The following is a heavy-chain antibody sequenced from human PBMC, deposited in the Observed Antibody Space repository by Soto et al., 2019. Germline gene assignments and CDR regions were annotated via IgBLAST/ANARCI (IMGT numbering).Heavy chain of an antibody. CDR3: ARRYGGAIDY. D-gene: IGHD3-16*01. Sequence: QVQLQESGPGLVKPSETLSLTCTVSGGSIRSYYWSWIRQPPGKGLEWIGDIYYSGSTNYNPSLKSRVTISVDTSKNQFSLRLSSVTAADTAVYYCARRYGGAIDYWGQGTLVTVSS. V-gene: IGHV4-59*08. CDR1: GGSIRSYY. J-gene: IGHJ4*02. CDR2: IYYSGST.